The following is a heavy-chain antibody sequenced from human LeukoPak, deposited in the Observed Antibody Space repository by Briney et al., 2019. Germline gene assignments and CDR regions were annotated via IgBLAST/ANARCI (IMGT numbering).Heavy chain of an antibody. CDR1: GYTFTSYG. V-gene: IGHV1-69*04. J-gene: IGHJ4*02. D-gene: IGHD6-13*01. Sequence: SVKVSCKASGYTFTSYGISWVRQAPGQGLEWMGRIIPILGIANYAQKFQGRVTITADKSTSTAYMELSSLRSEDTAVYYCASRQQLPNNFDYWGQGTLVTVSS. CDR2: IIPILGIA. CDR3: ASRQQLPNNFDY.